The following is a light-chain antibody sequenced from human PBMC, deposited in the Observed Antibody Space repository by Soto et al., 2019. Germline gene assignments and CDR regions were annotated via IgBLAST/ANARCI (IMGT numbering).Light chain of an antibody. J-gene: IGKJ3*01. CDR3: QQYGSSLFT. Sequence: EIVLTQSPGTLSLSPGERATLSCRASQSVSSSYLAWYQQKPGQAPRLLIYGASSRATGIPDRFSGSGSGTAFTLTISRLGPEDFAVYYCQQYGSSLFTFGPGTKVDIK. CDR2: GAS. CDR1: QSVSSSY. V-gene: IGKV3-20*01.